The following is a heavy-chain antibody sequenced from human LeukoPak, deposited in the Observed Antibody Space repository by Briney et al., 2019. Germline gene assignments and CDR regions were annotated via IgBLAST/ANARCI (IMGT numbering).Heavy chain of an antibody. V-gene: IGHV3-23*01. CDR1: GFTFSNYG. CDR3: ARGDCSSTSCSSTPKNRFDP. CDR2: ISGSSGTI. Sequence: GGSLRLSCAASGFTFSNYGMSWVRQAPGKGLEWVSAISGSSGTIHYADSVKGRFTISRDNAKNTLYLQMYSLRAEDTAVFSCARGDCSSTSCSSTPKNRFDPWGQGTLVSVSS. J-gene: IGHJ5*02. D-gene: IGHD2-2*01.